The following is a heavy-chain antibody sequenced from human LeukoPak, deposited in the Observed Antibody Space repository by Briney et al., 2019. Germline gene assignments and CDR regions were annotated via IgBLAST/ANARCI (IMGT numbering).Heavy chain of an antibody. J-gene: IGHJ5*02. Sequence: SETLSLTCTVSGGSNSSYYWSWIRQPPGKGLEWIGYIYYSGSTNYNPSLKSRVTISVDTSKNQFSLKLSSVTAADTAVYYCARGLKSGIDPWGQGTLVTVSS. CDR2: IYYSGST. D-gene: IGHD3-10*01. V-gene: IGHV4-59*01. CDR1: GGSNSSYY. CDR3: ARGLKSGIDP.